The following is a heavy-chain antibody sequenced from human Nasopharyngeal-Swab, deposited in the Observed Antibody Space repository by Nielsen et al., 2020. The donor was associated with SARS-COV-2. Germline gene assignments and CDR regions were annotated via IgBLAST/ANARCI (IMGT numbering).Heavy chain of an antibody. D-gene: IGHD2-21*02. CDR3: AREPQAGVATTIDYFDS. J-gene: IGHJ4*02. CDR1: GGTFPTFG. CDR2: IIPMVGIT. Sequence: SVKVSCKASGGTFPTFGISWVRQTPGQGLEWMGGIIPMVGITNYAPRFQGRVTMTADKSTSTAYMELSSLRSDDTAMYYCAREPQAGVATTIDYFDSWGQGTLVTVSS. V-gene: IGHV1-69*10.